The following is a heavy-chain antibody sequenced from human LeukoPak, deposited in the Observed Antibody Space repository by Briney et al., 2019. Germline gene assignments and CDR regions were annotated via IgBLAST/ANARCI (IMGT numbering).Heavy chain of an antibody. CDR1: GGSIRSSSYY. D-gene: IGHD3-3*01. V-gene: IGHV4-39*07. J-gene: IGHJ5*02. CDR2: IYYSGST. Sequence: PSETLSLTCTVSGGSIRSSSYYWGWIRQPPGKGLEWLGSIYYSGSTYYNPSLKSRVTISVDTSKNQFSLKLNSVTAADTAVYYCAKNGRSGFSFDPWGQGTLVSVSS. CDR3: AKNGRSGFSFDP.